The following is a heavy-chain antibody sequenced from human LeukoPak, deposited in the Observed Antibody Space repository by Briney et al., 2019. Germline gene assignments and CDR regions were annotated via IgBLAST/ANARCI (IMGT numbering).Heavy chain of an antibody. CDR3: ARMPQRYFDWLANTGVYYFDY. CDR1: GGSFSGYY. D-gene: IGHD3-9*01. Sequence: SETLSLICAVYGGSFSGYYWSWIRQPPGKGLEWIGEINHSGSTNYNPSLKSRVTISVDTSKNQFSLKLSSVTAADTAVYYCARMPQRYFDWLANTGVYYFDYWGQGTLVTVSS. CDR2: INHSGST. V-gene: IGHV4-34*01. J-gene: IGHJ4*02.